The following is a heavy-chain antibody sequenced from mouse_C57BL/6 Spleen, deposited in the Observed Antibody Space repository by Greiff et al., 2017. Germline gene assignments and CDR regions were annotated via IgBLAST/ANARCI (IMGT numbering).Heavy chain of an antibody. D-gene: IGHD2-1*01. CDR1: GYTFTSYW. Sequence: QVQLQQPGAELVRPGTSVKLSCKASGYTFTSYWMHWVKQRPGQGLEWIGVIDPSDSYTNYNQKFKGKATLTVDTSSSTAYMQLSSLTSEDSAVXYCARRIDGNYEPFAYWGQGTLVTVSA. J-gene: IGHJ3*01. CDR2: IDPSDSYT. CDR3: ARRIDGNYEPFAY. V-gene: IGHV1-59*01.